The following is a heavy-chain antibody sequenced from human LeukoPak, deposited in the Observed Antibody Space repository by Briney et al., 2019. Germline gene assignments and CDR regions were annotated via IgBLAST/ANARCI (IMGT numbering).Heavy chain of an antibody. D-gene: IGHD1-14*01. V-gene: IGHV4-30-4*08. CDR2: IYYSGST. CDR1: GGSFSGYY. Sequence: PSETLSLTCAVYGGSFSGYYWSWIRQPPGKGLEWIGYIYYSGSTYYNPSLKSRVTISVDTSKNQFSLKLSSVTAADTAVYYCARVSRTSYYYYGMDVWGQGTTVTVS. J-gene: IGHJ6*02. CDR3: ARVSRTSYYYYGMDV.